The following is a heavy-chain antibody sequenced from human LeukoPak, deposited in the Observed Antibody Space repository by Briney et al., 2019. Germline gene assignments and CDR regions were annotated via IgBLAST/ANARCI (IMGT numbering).Heavy chain of an antibody. J-gene: IGHJ5*02. V-gene: IGHV4-30-2*03. CDR1: GGSISSGGYS. CDR2: IYYSGST. D-gene: IGHD5-12*01. Sequence: SQTLSLTCAVSGGSISSGGYSWSWIRQPPGKGLEWIGGIYYSGSTYYNPSLKSRVTISVDTSKNQFSLKLSSVTAADTAVYYCARTVDIVATIPNWFDPWGQGTLVTVSS. CDR3: ARTVDIVATIPNWFDP.